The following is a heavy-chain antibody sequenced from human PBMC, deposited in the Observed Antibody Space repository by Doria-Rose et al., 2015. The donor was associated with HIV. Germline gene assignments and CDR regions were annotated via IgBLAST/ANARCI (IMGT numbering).Heavy chain of an antibody. V-gene: IGHV4-30-4*01. CDR3: ARARNYGFPHFFDF. D-gene: IGHD3-10*01. J-gene: IGHJ4*02. CDR2: ISSSGTT. CDR1: GDSISSGDSF. Sequence: QVQLQESGPGLVRPSQTLSLTCTVSGDSISSGDSFWSWIRQPPGKGTEWIGYISSSGTTYYYPSLRGRLTISLDASKNQFSLNLNSVTAADTAVYYCARARNYGFPHFFDFWGQGTLVTVSS.